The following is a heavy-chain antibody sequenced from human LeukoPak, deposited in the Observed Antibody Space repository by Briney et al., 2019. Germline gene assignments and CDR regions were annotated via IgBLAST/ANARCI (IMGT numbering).Heavy chain of an antibody. CDR1: GFDLRSHW. CDR2: INQDGSEK. CDR3: AREGKLVWYFDL. V-gene: IGHV3-7*01. J-gene: IGHJ2*01. Sequence: GGSLRLSCAASGFDLRSHWMSWVRQAPGKGLEWVANINQDGSEKSYVDSVKGRFTNSRDDARNSVYLQMSSLRVEDTAVYYCAREGKLVWYFDLWGRGTPVTVSS. D-gene: IGHD3-10*01.